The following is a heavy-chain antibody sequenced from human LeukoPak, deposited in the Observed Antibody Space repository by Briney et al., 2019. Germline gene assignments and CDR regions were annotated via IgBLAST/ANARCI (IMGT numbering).Heavy chain of an antibody. Sequence: ASVKVSCKASGGTFSSYAISWVRQAPGQGLEWMGGIIPIFGTANYAQKFQGRVTITADESTSTACMELSSLRSEDTAVYYCARGEVAAAGIYYYYGMDVWGQGTTVTVSS. CDR1: GGTFSSYA. J-gene: IGHJ6*02. V-gene: IGHV1-69*13. CDR3: ARGEVAAAGIYYYYGMDV. CDR2: IIPIFGTA. D-gene: IGHD6-13*01.